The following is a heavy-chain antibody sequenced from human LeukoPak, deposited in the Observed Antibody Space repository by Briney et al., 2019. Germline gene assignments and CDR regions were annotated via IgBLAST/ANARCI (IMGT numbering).Heavy chain of an antibody. V-gene: IGHV1-18*01. J-gene: IGHJ4*02. CDR3: AVAVAGTDLDY. CDR1: VYTFTSYG. Sequence: GASVNVSFKSSVYTFTSYGISWVRQAPGQGLEWMGWISAYNGNTNYAQKLQGRVTMTTDTSTSTAYMGLRSLRSDDTAVYYCAVAVAGTDLDYWGQGTLVTVSS. CDR2: ISAYNGNT. D-gene: IGHD6-19*01.